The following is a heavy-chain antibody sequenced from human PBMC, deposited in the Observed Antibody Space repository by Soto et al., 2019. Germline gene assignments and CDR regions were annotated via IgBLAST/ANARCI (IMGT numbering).Heavy chain of an antibody. V-gene: IGHV3-30*18. Sequence: QVQLVESGGGVVQPGRSLRLSCAASGFTFSSYGMHWVRQAPGKGLEWVAVISYDGSNKYYADSVKGRFTISRDNSKNKLYLQMNSLRAEDTAVYYCAKLAVAGTEGTNYFDYWGQGTLVTVSS. CDR2: ISYDGSNK. CDR1: GFTFSSYG. D-gene: IGHD6-19*01. CDR3: AKLAVAGTEGTNYFDY. J-gene: IGHJ4*02.